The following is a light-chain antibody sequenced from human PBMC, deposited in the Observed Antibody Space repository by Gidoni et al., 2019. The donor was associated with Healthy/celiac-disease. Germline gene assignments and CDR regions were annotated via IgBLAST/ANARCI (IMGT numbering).Light chain of an antibody. CDR1: QSVSSN. CDR2: GAS. J-gene: IGKJ1*01. V-gene: IGKV3-15*01. CDR3: QQYNNWPWGWT. Sequence: IVMTQSPATLSVSPGERATLSCRASQSVSSNLAWYQQKPGQAPRLLIYGASTRATGIPARFSGSGSGTEFTLTISSLQSEDFAVYYCQQYNNWPWGWTFGQGTKVEIK.